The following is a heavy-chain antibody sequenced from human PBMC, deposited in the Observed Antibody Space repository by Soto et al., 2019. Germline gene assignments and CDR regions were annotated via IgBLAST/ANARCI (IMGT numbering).Heavy chain of an antibody. CDR2: IYYSGST. J-gene: IGHJ4*02. D-gene: IGHD6-6*01. Sequence: QVQLQESGPGLVKPSQTLSLTCTVSGGSISSGGYYWSWIRQHPGKGLEWIGYIYYSGSTCYNPSLKSRVTISVDTSKNHFSLKLSSVTAADTAVYYCERGPASLYSCSFRFDYWGQGTLVTVSS. CDR1: GGSISSGGYY. CDR3: ERGPASLYSCSFRFDY. V-gene: IGHV4-31*03.